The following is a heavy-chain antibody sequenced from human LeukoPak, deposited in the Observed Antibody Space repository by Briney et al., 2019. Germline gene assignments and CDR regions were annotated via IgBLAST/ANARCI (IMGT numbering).Heavy chain of an antibody. J-gene: IGHJ4*02. CDR3: ARLLNRRIAAAGTERVDY. D-gene: IGHD6-13*01. CDR2: IYYSGST. CDR1: GGSISSSSYY. Sequence: PSETLSLTCTVSGGSISSSSYYWGWIRQPPGKGLEWIGSIYYSGSTYYNPSLKSRVTISVDTSKNQFSLKLSSVTAADTAVYYCARLLNRRIAAAGTERVDYWGQGTLVTVSS. V-gene: IGHV4-39*01.